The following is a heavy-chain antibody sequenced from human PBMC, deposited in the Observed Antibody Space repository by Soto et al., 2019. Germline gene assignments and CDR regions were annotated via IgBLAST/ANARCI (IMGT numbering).Heavy chain of an antibody. Sequence: ASVKVSCKASGYTFTSYDINWVRQATGQGLEWMGWMNPNSGNTGYAQKFQGRVTMTRNTSISTAYMELSSLRSEDTAVYYCALTTVTTFHYYYYYMDVWGKGTTVTVSS. D-gene: IGHD4-17*01. V-gene: IGHV1-8*01. CDR3: ALTTVTTFHYYYYYMDV. CDR2: MNPNSGNT. CDR1: GYTFTSYD. J-gene: IGHJ6*03.